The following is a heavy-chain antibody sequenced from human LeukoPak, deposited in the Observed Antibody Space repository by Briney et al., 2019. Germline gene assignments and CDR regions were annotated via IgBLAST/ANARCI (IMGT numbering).Heavy chain of an antibody. V-gene: IGHV3-7*01. CDR1: GFTFSSYW. D-gene: IGHD4-17*01. Sequence: GGSLRLSCAASGFTFSSYWMSWVHQAPGKGLEWVANIKQDGSEKYYVDSVKGRFTISRDNAKNSLYLQMNSLRAEDTAVYYCARGSFFGYGDLDAFDIWSQGTMVTVSS. J-gene: IGHJ3*02. CDR2: IKQDGSEK. CDR3: ARGSFFGYGDLDAFDI.